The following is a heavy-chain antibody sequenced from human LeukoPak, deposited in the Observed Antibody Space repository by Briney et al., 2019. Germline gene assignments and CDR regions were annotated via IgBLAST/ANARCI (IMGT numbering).Heavy chain of an antibody. CDR2: ISTSGSII. Sequence: PGGSLRLSCAAFGFTFSTYELTWVRQAPGKGLEWVSYISTSGSIIYYADSVKGRFTISRDNAKKSLYLQMNSLRAEDTGVYYCARIPAWNPWGQGTLVTVSS. D-gene: IGHD1-1*01. J-gene: IGHJ5*02. V-gene: IGHV3-48*03. CDR1: GFTFSTYE. CDR3: ARIPAWNP.